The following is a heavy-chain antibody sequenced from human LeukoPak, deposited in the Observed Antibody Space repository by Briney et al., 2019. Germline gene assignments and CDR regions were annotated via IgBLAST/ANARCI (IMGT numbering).Heavy chain of an antibody. CDR2: IHPGDGDR. J-gene: IGHJ4*02. CDR1: GYTFISCL. V-gene: IGHV1-46*01. D-gene: IGHD2-21*02. Sequence: ASVKISCKTSGYTFISCLIHWIRQAPGQGFEWVAKIHPGDGDRDYAQRFQGRVTMASDSSTTTVYMELTGLTSEDTAVYYCARDLFGAWTWDYWGQGTLITVSS. CDR3: ARDLFGAWTWDY.